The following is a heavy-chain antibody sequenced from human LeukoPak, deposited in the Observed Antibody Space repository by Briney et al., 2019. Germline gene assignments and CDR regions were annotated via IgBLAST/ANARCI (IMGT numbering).Heavy chain of an antibody. J-gene: IGHJ6*02. CDR3: AKDMGITYYGMDV. V-gene: IGHV3-9*01. Sequence: GGSLRLSCAASGFTFDDYAMHWVRQAPGKGLEWVSGISWNSGSIGYADSVKGRFTISRDNAKNSLYLQMNSLRAEDTALYYCAKDMGITYYGMDVWGQGTTVTVSS. D-gene: IGHD3-22*01. CDR1: GFTFDDYA. CDR2: ISWNSGSI.